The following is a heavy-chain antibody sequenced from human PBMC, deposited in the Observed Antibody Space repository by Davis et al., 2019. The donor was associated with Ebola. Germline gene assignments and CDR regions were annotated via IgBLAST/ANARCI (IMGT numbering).Heavy chain of an antibody. CDR3: ARAGVTIFGVVVYYYGMDV. CDR2: INHSGST. CDR1: GGSISSYY. Sequence: SETLSLTCTVSGGSISSYYWSWIRQPPGKGLEWIGEINHSGSTNYNPSLKSRVTISVDKSKNQFSLKLSSVTAADTAVYYCARAGVTIFGVVVYYYGMDVWGQGTTVTVSS. D-gene: IGHD3-3*01. J-gene: IGHJ6*02. V-gene: IGHV4-34*01.